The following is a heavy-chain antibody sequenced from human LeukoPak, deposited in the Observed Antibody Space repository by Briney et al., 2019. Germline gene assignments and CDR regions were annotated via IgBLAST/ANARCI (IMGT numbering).Heavy chain of an antibody. J-gene: IGHJ4*02. CDR3: ARDLYGMGYFDY. D-gene: IGHD2/OR15-2a*01. Sequence: GGSLRLSCAASGFTVSNNYMSWVRQAPGKWLEWVSVIYSAGSTYYADSVKGRFIISRDNSKNRVFLQMNSLRADDTAVYYCARDLYGMGYFDYWGQGALVTVSS. CDR2: IYSAGST. V-gene: IGHV3-53*01. CDR1: GFTVSNNY.